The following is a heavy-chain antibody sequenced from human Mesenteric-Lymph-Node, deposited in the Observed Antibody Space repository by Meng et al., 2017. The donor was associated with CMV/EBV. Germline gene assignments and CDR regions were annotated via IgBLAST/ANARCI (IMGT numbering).Heavy chain of an antibody. V-gene: IGHV1-18*01. D-gene: IGHD1-26*01. CDR1: GYTLISYG. CDR2: ISVHNGNT. J-gene: IGHJ6*02. CDR3: ARTVYSGSLQGYYYYYGMDV. Sequence: ASVKVSCKASGYTLISYGITWVRQAPGQGLEWLGWISVHNGNTNYAQKLQGRVTVTADISTSTAYMELRSLRSDDTAVYYCARTVYSGSLQGYYYYYGMDVWGQGTTVTVSS.